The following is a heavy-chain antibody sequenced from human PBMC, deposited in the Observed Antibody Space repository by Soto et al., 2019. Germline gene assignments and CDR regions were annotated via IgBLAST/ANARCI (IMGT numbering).Heavy chain of an antibody. Sequence: QPGGSLRLSCAASGFTFSSYGMHWVRQAPGKGLEWVAVISYDGSNKYYADSVKGRFTISRDNSKNTLYLQMNSLRAEDTAVYYCAKVPYYYDSSGPYYYYYGMDVWGQGTTVTVSS. CDR1: GFTFSSYG. CDR2: ISYDGSNK. CDR3: AKVPYYYDSSGPYYYYYGMDV. J-gene: IGHJ6*02. D-gene: IGHD3-22*01. V-gene: IGHV3-30*18.